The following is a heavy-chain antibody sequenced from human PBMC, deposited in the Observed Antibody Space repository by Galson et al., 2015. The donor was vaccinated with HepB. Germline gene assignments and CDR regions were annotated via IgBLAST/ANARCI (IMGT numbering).Heavy chain of an antibody. J-gene: IGHJ6*02. V-gene: IGHV3-74*01. CDR1: GFTFSSYW. CDR2: INSDGSST. D-gene: IGHD3-10*01. CDR3: ASLYGSGSYWESYGYYYGMDV. Sequence: SLRLSCAASGFTFSSYWMHWVRQAPGKGLVWVSRINSDGSSTSYADSVKGRFTISRDNAKNTLYLQMNSLRAEDTAVYYCASLYGSGSYWESYGYYYGMDVCGQGTTVTVSS.